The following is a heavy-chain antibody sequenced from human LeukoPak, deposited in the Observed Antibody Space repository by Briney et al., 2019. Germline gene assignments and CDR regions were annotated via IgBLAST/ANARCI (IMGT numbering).Heavy chain of an antibody. D-gene: IGHD2-15*01. V-gene: IGHV4-59*12. CDR2: IYSSGTT. CDR3: ARLWGGTVAFDI. Sequence: SETLSLTCTVSGGSISGECWSWIRQPPGKGLEWFGYIYSSGTTNYNPSLKSRLTMSVDTSKNQFSLKLSSVTAADTAVYYCARLWGGTVAFDIWGQGTMVTVSS. CDR1: GGSISGEC. J-gene: IGHJ3*02.